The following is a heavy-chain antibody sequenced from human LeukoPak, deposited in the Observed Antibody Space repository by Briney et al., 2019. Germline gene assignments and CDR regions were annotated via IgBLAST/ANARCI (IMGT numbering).Heavy chain of an antibody. CDR2: IGGRGGST. CDR1: GFRFIDFT. V-gene: IGHV3-23*01. D-gene: IGHD3-16*01. CDR3: GKEGGA. Sequence: QLGGSLRLSCAASGFRFIDFTMTWVRQAPGKGPEWVSAIGGRGGSTYYADSLGGRFTISRDNSKDMLYLQMNSLKVEDTATYYCGKEGGAWGQGTKVTVSS. J-gene: IGHJ5*02.